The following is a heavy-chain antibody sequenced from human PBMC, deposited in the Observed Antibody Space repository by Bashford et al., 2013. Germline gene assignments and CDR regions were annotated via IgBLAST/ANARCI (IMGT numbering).Heavy chain of an antibody. CDR1: GYTFTNFG. CDR3: ARDREYILDS. Sequence: ASVKVSCKPSGYTFTNFGLSWVRQTPGQGLEWMAWISTYSDETYYAQKFQGRVTVTTDTSTSTAYMEVRSLTSDDTALYFCARDREYILDSWGQGTLVTVSS. D-gene: IGHD3-10*01. V-gene: IGHV1-18*01. CDR2: ISTYSDET. J-gene: IGHJ4*02.